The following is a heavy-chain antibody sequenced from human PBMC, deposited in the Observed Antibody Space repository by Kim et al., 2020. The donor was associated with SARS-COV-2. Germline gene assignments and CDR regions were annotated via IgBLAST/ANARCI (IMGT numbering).Heavy chain of an antibody. Sequence: GGSLRLSCAASGFTFSSYAMSWVRQAPGKGLEWVSAISGSGGSTYYADSVKGRFTISRDNSKNTLYLQMNSLRAEDTAVYYCAKLLGSGGCFSRENNYGMDVWGQGTTVTVSS. J-gene: IGHJ6*02. CDR3: AKLLGSGGCFSRENNYGMDV. D-gene: IGHD6-19*01. V-gene: IGHV3-23*01. CDR2: ISGSGGST. CDR1: GFTFSSYA.